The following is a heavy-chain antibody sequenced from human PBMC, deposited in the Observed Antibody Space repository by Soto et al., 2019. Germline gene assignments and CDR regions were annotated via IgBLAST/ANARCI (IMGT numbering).Heavy chain of an antibody. Sequence: GGSLRLSCAASGFTFSSYWMHWVRQAPGKGLVWVSRINSDGSSTSYADSVKGRFTISRDNAKNTLYLQMNSLRAEDTAVYYCAREIHAYCSGGSCPYYYYYGMDVWGQGTTVTVSS. J-gene: IGHJ6*02. CDR3: AREIHAYCSGGSCPYYYYYGMDV. CDR2: INSDGSST. D-gene: IGHD2-15*01. V-gene: IGHV3-74*01. CDR1: GFTFSSYW.